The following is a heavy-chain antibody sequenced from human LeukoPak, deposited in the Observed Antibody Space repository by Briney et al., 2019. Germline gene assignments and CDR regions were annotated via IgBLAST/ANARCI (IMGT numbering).Heavy chain of an antibody. V-gene: IGHV3-21*06. CDR3: ARDQGTMVRGVPADY. Sequence: GGSLRLSCAASGVTFNNYAMNWVRQAPGKGLEWVSAISGTSSYVHYADSVKGRFTISRDNAKSSLYMQMNTLRAEDTAVYYCARDQGTMVRGVPADYWGQGTLVTVSS. J-gene: IGHJ4*02. D-gene: IGHD3-10*01. CDR1: GVTFNNYA. CDR2: ISGTSSYV.